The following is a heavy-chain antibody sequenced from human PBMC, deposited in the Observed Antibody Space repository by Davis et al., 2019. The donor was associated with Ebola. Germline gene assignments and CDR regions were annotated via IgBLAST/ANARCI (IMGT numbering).Heavy chain of an antibody. CDR2: IYHSENT. Sequence: PSETLSLTCAVFGGSFSGYYWSWIRQPPGKGLEWIGEIYHSENTNYNPSLKSRVTISVDTSKNQFSLKLSSVTAADTAVYYCSRRATMVRGGPNRYFDLWGRGTLVTVSS. CDR3: SRRATMVRGGPNRYFDL. V-gene: IGHV4-34*01. CDR1: GGSFSGYY. D-gene: IGHD3-10*01. J-gene: IGHJ2*01.